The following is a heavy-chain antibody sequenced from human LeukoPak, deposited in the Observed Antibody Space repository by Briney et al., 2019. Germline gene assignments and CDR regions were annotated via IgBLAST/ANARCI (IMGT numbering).Heavy chain of an antibody. CDR3: ARDYDFWSGYSYYYYGMDV. J-gene: IGHJ6*02. V-gene: IGHV3-21*01. CDR2: ISSSSSYI. CDR1: GFTFSSYS. Sequence: GGSLRLSCAASGFTFSSYSMSWVRQAPGKGLEWVTSISSSSSYIYYADSVKGRFTISRDNAKNSLYLQMNSLRAEDTAVYYCARDYDFWSGYSYYYYGMDVWGQGTTVTVSS. D-gene: IGHD3-3*01.